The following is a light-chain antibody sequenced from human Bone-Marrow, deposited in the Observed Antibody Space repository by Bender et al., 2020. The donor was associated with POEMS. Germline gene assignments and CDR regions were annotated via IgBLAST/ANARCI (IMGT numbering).Light chain of an antibody. Sequence: SFELTQPPSVSVAPGQTATIPCERDNIGTKSVHWYQQRPGQAPVLVVYDDRARPSGIPERFSGSNSGNSATLTISRVEAGDAADYFCQVWDGNSDHSWVFGGGTKLTVL. CDR3: QVWDGNSDHSWV. J-gene: IGLJ3*02. V-gene: IGLV3-21*02. CDR1: NIGTKS. CDR2: DDR.